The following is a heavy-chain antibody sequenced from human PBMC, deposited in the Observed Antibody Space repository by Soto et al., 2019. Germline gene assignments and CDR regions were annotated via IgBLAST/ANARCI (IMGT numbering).Heavy chain of an antibody. CDR2: MNPNSGNT. V-gene: IGHV1-8*01. CDR3: SRDPLGSSGYYLDY. J-gene: IGHJ4*02. D-gene: IGHD3-22*01. CDR1: GYTFTSYD. Sequence: QVQLVQSGAEVKKPGASVKVSCKASGYTFTSYDINWVRQATGQGLEWMGWMNPNSGNTGYAQKFQGRVTMTRNTSISTAYMELSSLRSEDTGVYYCSRDPLGSSGYYLDYWGQGTLVTVSS.